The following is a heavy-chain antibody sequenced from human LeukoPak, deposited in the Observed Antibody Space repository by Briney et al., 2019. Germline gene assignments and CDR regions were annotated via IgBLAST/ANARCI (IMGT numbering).Heavy chain of an antibody. J-gene: IGHJ4*02. CDR3: ARRYFDY. V-gene: IGHV3-7*03. Sequence: HPGGSLRLSCVASGFTISSYWMHWVRQAPGKGLEWVANIKQDGSEEYYVDSVKGRFTISRDNAKNSLYLQMNSLRAEDTAVYYCARRYFDYWGQGILVTVSS. CDR2: IKQDGSEE. CDR1: GFTISSYW.